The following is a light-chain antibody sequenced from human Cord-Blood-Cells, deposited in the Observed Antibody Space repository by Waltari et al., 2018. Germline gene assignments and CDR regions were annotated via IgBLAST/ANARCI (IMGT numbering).Light chain of an antibody. Sequence: YALTHPASVSGSPGESLTISCPGHSSAVGGSNNFSWHQQHPCKAPKLMIYEVSNRPSGVSNRFSGSKSGNTASLTISGLQAEDEADYYCSSYTSSSTLVFGTGTKVTVL. J-gene: IGLJ1*01. CDR3: SSYTSSSTLV. CDR1: SSAVGGSNN. CDR2: EVS. V-gene: IGLV2-14*01.